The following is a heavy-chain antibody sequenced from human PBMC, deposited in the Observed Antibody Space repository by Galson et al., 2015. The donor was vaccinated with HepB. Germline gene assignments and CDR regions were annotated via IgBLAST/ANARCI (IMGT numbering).Heavy chain of an antibody. D-gene: IGHD3-9*01. J-gene: IGHJ4*02. V-gene: IGHV3-33*01. CDR3: ARDYDILTDYPDY. CDR1: GFTFSSHA. CDR2: IWYDGSNK. Sequence: SLRLSCAASGFTFSSHAMHWVRQAPGKGLEWVAVIWYDGSNKYHADSVKGRFTISRDNSRNTLYLQMNSLRAEDTAVYYCARDYDILTDYPDYWGQGTLVTVSS.